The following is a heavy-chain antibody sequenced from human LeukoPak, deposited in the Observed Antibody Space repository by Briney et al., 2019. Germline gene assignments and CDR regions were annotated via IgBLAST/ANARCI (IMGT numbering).Heavy chain of an antibody. D-gene: IGHD6-19*01. CDR3: ARQGWASFYYYGVDV. Sequence: SETLSLTCTVSGGSISSNSYYWGWIRQPPGKGLEWIGSIYYSGSTHYNSSLKSRVTISVDTSKNQFSLKLSSVTAADTAVYYCARQGWASFYYYGVDVWGQGTPVTVSS. CDR2: IYYSGST. CDR1: GGSISSNSYY. V-gene: IGHV4-39*01. J-gene: IGHJ6*02.